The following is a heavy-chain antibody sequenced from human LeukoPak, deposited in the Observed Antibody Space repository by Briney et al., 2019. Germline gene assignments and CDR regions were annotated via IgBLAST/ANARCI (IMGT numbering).Heavy chain of an antibody. J-gene: IGHJ4*02. Sequence: GGSLRLSCAAAAFTFSIYWMSCVRQPPRKWLEWVANIKQDGSEKYYVDSVKGRFTISRDNAKNSLYLQMNSLRAEDTALYYCASGRQLGYWGQGTLVTVSS. D-gene: IGHD3-16*01. V-gene: IGHV3-7*01. CDR2: IKQDGSEK. CDR3: ASGRQLGY. CDR1: AFTFSIYW.